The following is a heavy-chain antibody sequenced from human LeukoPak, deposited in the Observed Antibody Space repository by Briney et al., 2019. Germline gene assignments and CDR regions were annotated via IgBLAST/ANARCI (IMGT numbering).Heavy chain of an antibody. V-gene: IGHV3-23*01. D-gene: IGHD3-9*01. Sequence: GGSLRLSCVASGFTFTNYAMSWVLQAPGKGLEWVSAITGSDGSSYYADSVKGRFTISRDNSKNTLYLQVNSLRAEDTAVYYCAKWGDYDILTGYYVPDYWGQGTLVTVSS. CDR3: AKWGDYDILTGYYVPDY. J-gene: IGHJ4*02. CDR1: GFTFTNYA. CDR2: ITGSDGSS.